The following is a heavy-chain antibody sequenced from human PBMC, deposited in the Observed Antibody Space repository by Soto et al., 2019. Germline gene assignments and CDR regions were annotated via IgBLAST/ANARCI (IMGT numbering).Heavy chain of an antibody. V-gene: IGHV4-38-2*01. CDR1: GYSFNSVHF. D-gene: IGHD2-2*01. Sequence: SETLSLTCVVSGYSFNSVHFWGWIRQPPGKGLQWIGSLSQNGGTYRNPSLRGRVTLSVDTSKNQFSLKLTSVTAADAAVYYCAAATLPGARFYGMDVWGQGSTVTVSS. CDR2: LSQNGGT. CDR3: AAATLPGARFYGMDV. J-gene: IGHJ6*02.